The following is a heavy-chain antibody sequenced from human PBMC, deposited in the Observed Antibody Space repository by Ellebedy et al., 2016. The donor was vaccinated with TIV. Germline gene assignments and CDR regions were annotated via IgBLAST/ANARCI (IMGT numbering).Heavy chain of an antibody. CDR1: GFTFSTCS. V-gene: IGHV3-23*01. J-gene: IGHJ3*01. Sequence: GESLKISCAVSGFTFSTCSMSWVRQAPGKGLGWVSAISGRGDIIKYADSVKGRFTISRDNSNNTLDLQMDTLRAEDTAIDYCARDPVGVGPAFDVWGQGTMVTVSS. CDR3: ARDPVGVGPAFDV. CDR2: ISGRGDII. D-gene: IGHD3-16*01.